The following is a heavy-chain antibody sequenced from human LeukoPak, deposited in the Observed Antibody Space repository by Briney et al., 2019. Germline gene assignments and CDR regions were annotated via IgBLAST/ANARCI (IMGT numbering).Heavy chain of an antibody. Sequence: GGSLRLSCAASGFTFSSYWMSWVRQAPGKGREWVANIKQDGSEKYYVDSVKGRFTVSRDNAKNSLYLQMNSLRAEDTAVYYCARDIGVGATTFDYWGQGTLVTVSS. CDR2: IKQDGSEK. CDR1: GFTFSSYW. J-gene: IGHJ4*02. CDR3: ARDIGVGATTFDY. V-gene: IGHV3-7*01. D-gene: IGHD1-26*01.